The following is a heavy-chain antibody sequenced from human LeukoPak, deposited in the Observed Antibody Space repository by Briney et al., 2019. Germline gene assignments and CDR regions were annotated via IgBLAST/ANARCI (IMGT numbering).Heavy chain of an antibody. Sequence: GGSPRLSCAASGFTFSSYAMHWVRQAPGKGLEWVAVISYDGSNKYYADSVKGRFTISRDNSKNTLYLQMNSLRAEDTAVYYCARDSGKYGDYGFDYWGQGTLVTVSS. V-gene: IGHV3-30-3*01. CDR3: ARDSGKYGDYGFDY. J-gene: IGHJ4*02. D-gene: IGHD4-17*01. CDR1: GFTFSSYA. CDR2: ISYDGSNK.